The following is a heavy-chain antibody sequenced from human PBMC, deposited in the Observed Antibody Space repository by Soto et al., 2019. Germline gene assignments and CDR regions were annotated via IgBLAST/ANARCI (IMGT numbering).Heavy chain of an antibody. J-gene: IGHJ5*02. V-gene: IGHV4-39*01. Sequence: QLQLQESGPGLVKPSETLSLTCTVSGGSISSSSYYWGWIRQPPGKGLEWIGSIYYSGSTYYNPSLKSRVTISVDTSKNQFSLKLSSVTAADTAVYYCARGNVVVVAAENWFDPWCQGTLVTVSS. CDR3: ARGNVVVVAAENWFDP. CDR2: IYYSGST. CDR1: GGSISSSSYY. D-gene: IGHD2-15*01.